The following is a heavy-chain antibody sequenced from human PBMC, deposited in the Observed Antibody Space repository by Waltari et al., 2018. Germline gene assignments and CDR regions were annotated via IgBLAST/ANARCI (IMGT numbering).Heavy chain of an antibody. Sequence: QVQLQQWGAGVMKPSETLSLTCAVYGGSFSGYYWTWLRQPPGKGLEWIGEINDSGNTNYSSSLKTRLSISIDTSKNQFSLKLTSVTAADTAMYYCARHGRIRAVALIEYWGPGTLVTVSS. J-gene: IGHJ4*02. V-gene: IGHV4-34*01. CDR1: GGSFSGYY. D-gene: IGHD3-22*01. CDR3: ARHGRIRAVALIEY. CDR2: INDSGNT.